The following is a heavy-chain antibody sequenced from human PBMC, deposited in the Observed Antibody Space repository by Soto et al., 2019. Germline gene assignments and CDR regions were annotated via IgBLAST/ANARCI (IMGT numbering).Heavy chain of an antibody. V-gene: IGHV1-8*01. CDR1: GLSLYKDD. D-gene: IGHD2-8*02. Sequence: VKRSRKTSGLSLYKDDISWVRQAPGQGLEWMVWVNPNSGETGFAQKFQGRITMTRNTSINTVYMELRSLRSGDTAVYICSDTGGTSGQGTLLTVSS. CDR3: SDTGGT. CDR2: VNPNSGET. J-gene: IGHJ5*02.